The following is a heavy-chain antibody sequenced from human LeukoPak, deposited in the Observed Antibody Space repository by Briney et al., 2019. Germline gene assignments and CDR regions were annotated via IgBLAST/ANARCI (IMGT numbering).Heavy chain of an antibody. V-gene: IGHV3-64*01. CDR3: ARVGVGATLDY. CDR1: GFTFSSYA. D-gene: IGHD1-26*01. Sequence: GGSLRLSCAASGFTFSSYAMHWVRQAPGKGLEYVSAISSNGGSTYYANSVKGRFTISRDNAKNSLYLQMNSLRAEDTAVYYCARVGVGATLDYWGQGTLVTVSS. J-gene: IGHJ4*02. CDR2: ISSNGGST.